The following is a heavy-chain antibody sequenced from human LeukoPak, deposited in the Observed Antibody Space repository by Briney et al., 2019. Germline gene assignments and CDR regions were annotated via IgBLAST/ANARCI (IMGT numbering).Heavy chain of an antibody. D-gene: IGHD2-15*01. CDR2: FYYSGST. CDR1: GGSIKSYY. J-gene: IGHJ3*01. CDR3: ASAVAIPAWAFDL. V-gene: IGHV4-59*01. Sequence: PSETLSLTCIVSGGSIKSYYWSWIRQPPGKGLEWIGYFYYSGSTNYNPSLKSRVTISVDTSKNQLSLKLNSVTAADTAVYYCASAVAIPAWAFDLWGQGTVVTVSS.